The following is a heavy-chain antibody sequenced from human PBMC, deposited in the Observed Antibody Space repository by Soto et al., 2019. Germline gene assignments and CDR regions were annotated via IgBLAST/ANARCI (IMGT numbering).Heavy chain of an antibody. CDR3: ARDRQTTVTTFADYYYYGMDV. Sequence: SETLSLTCTVSGGSISSYYWSWIRQPPGKGLEWIGYIYYSGSTNYNPSLKSRVTISVDTSKNQISLKLSSVTAADTAVYYCARDRQTTVTTFADYYYYGMDVWGQGTTVTVPS. CDR1: GGSISSYY. V-gene: IGHV4-59*01. CDR2: IYYSGST. J-gene: IGHJ6*02. D-gene: IGHD4-4*01.